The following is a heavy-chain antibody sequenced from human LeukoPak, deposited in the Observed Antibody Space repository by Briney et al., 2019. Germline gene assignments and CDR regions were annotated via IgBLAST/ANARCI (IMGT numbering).Heavy chain of an antibody. Sequence: GASVTVSFKPSGYTFTRYYLHRVRQAHGQGLEWMGRINPSTGGTNNAQNFHVRVTMTRDASTSTAYMELSRLTSDDTAVYYCARDNDLRPIVGATTFPNEFDYWGQGTLVTVSS. CDR2: INPSTGGT. V-gene: IGHV1-2*06. J-gene: IGHJ4*02. CDR3: ARDNDLRPIVGATTFPNEFDY. CDR1: GYTFTRYY. D-gene: IGHD1-26*01.